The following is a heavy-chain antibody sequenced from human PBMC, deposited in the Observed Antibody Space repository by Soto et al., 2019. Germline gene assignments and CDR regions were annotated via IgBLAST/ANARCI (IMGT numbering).Heavy chain of an antibody. Sequence: ASVKVSCKASGYTFTSYGISWVRQAPGQGIERMGWISAYNGNTDYAQKLQGRVTMTTDTSTSTAYMELRSLRSDDTTVYYCSRGITIFGVVINTGDGMDVWGQGTTVTVSS. V-gene: IGHV1-18*01. CDR1: GYTFTSYG. CDR2: ISAYNGNT. J-gene: IGHJ6*02. CDR3: SRGITIFGVVINTGDGMDV. D-gene: IGHD3-3*01.